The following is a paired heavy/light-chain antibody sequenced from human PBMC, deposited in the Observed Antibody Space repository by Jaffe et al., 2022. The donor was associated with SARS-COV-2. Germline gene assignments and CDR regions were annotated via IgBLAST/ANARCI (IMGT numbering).Light chain of an antibody. CDR1: QSVFYISNSKNY. CDR2: WAS. V-gene: IGKV4-1*01. J-gene: IGKJ1*01. Sequence: DIVMTQSPDSLAVSLGERATINCKSSQSVFYISNSKNYLAWYQQKPGQAPKLLMYWASTRESGVPDRFTGSGSGTDFTLTISSLQAEDVAVYYCQQYYDTLPTFGQGTKVEIK. CDR3: QQYYDTLPT.
Heavy chain of an antibody. J-gene: IGHJ5*02. V-gene: IGHV1-18*01. CDR1: GYTFTSWG. Sequence: QVQLVQSGAEVKKPGASVKVSCKTSGYTFTSWGITWVRQAPGQGLEWMGWISAYNGDTNYAQNLQGRVTMTTDTSTTTAYMELRSLRSDDTAVYYCARGRGGGPSDWFDPWGQGTQVTVSS. CDR3: ARGRGGGPSDWFDP. CDR2: ISAYNGDT. D-gene: IGHD2-15*01.